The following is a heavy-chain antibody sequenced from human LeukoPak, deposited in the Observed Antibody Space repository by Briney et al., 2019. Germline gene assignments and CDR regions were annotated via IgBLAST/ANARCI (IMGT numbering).Heavy chain of an antibody. Sequence: GGSLRLSCAASGFTFSSYAMSWVRQAPGKGLECGSAISGSGGSTYYADSVKGRFTISRDNSKNTLYLQMNSLRAEDTAVYYCAKLAEPLVRKYYFDYWGQGTLVTVSS. CDR1: GFTFSSYA. D-gene: IGHD6-6*01. J-gene: IGHJ4*02. CDR2: ISGSGGST. CDR3: AKLAEPLVRKYYFDY. V-gene: IGHV3-23*01.